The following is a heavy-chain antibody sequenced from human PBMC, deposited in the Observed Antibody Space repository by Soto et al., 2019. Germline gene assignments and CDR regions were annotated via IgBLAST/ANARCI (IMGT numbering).Heavy chain of an antibody. J-gene: IGHJ3*02. CDR1: GGSISSSNS. CDR3: ARFKDQVKDAFDI. V-gene: IGHV4-4*02. Sequence: QVQLQESGPGLVKPSGTLSLTCAVSGGSISSSNSWSWVRQPPGKGLEWIGEIYHSGSTNYNPSLKRRVTISVDKSKNQFSLKLSSVTAADTAVYYCARFKDQVKDAFDIWGQGTMVTVSS. CDR2: IYHSGST. D-gene: IGHD2-15*01.